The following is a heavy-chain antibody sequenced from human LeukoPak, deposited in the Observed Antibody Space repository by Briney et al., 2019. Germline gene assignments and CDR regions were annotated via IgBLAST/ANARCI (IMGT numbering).Heavy chain of an antibody. D-gene: IGHD3-22*01. CDR3: ARVGIVLVTGSNWVDP. CDR2: IYTSGST. J-gene: IGHJ5*02. CDR1: GGSISSGSYY. V-gene: IGHV4-61*02. Sequence: PSQTLSLTCTVSGGSISSGSYYWSWIRQPAGKGLEWIGRIYTSGSTNYNPSLKSRVTISVDTSKNQFSLKFNSVTAADTAVYYCARVGIVLVTGSNWVDPWGQGTLVTVSS.